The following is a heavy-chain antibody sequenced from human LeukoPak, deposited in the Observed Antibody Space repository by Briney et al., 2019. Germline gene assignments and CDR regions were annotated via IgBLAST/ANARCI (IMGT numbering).Heavy chain of an antibody. CDR2: ISAYNGNT. Sequence: GASVKVSCKASGYTFTNYDISWVRQAPGQGLEWMGWISAYNGNTNYAQKLQGRVTMTTDTSTSTAYMELRSLRSDDTAVYYCARDYQYCSSTSCSNWFDPWGQGTLVTVSS. J-gene: IGHJ5*02. V-gene: IGHV1-18*01. D-gene: IGHD2-2*01. CDR3: ARDYQYCSSTSCSNWFDP. CDR1: GYTFTNYD.